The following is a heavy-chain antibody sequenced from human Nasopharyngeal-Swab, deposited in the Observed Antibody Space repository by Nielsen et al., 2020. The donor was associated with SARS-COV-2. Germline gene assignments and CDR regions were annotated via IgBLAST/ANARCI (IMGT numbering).Heavy chain of an antibody. CDR1: GYTFTSYY. Sequence: ASVKVSCKASGYTFTSYYMHWVRQAPGQGLEWMGIINPSGGSTSYAQKFQVRVTMTRDTSTSTVHMELSSLRSEDTAVYYCAGGSSNRYYFDYWGQGTLVTVSS. J-gene: IGHJ4*02. D-gene: IGHD2-2*01. V-gene: IGHV1-46*01. CDR2: INPSGGST. CDR3: AGGSSNRYYFDY.